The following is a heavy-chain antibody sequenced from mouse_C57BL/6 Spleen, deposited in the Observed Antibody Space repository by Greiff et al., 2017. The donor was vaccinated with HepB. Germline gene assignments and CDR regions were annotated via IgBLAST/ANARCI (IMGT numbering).Heavy chain of an antibody. CDR2: IDPSDSYT. CDR1: GYTFTSYW. CDR3: ARQGCD. V-gene: IGHV1-50*01. Sequence: QVQLQQPGAELVKPGASVKLSCKASGYTFTSYWMQWVKQRPGQGLEWIGEIDPSDSYTNYNQKFKGKATLTVDTSSSTAYMQLSSLTSEDSAVYYCARQGCDWGQGTTLTVSS. J-gene: IGHJ2*01.